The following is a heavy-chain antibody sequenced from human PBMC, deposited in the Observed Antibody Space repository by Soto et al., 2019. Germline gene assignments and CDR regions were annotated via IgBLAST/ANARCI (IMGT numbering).Heavy chain of an antibody. Sequence: SETLSLTCAVYGGSFSGYYWSWIRQPPGKGLEWIGEINHSGSTNYNPSLKSRVTISVDTSKNQFSLKLSSVTAADTAVYYCARGPGYSSGWYLFDYFDYWGQGTLVTVSS. CDR2: INHSGST. J-gene: IGHJ4*02. CDR3: ARGPGYSSGWYLFDYFDY. D-gene: IGHD6-19*01. V-gene: IGHV4-34*01. CDR1: GGSFSGYY.